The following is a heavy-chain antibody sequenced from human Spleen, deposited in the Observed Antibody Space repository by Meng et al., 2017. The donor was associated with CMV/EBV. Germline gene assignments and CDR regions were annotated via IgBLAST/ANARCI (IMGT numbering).Heavy chain of an antibody. V-gene: IGHV3-21*01. CDR2: ISSSSSYI. J-gene: IGHJ6*02. CDR3: ARDVRAAAAALDYYYYYGMDV. Sequence: GESLKISCAASGFTFSSYSMNWVRQAPGKGLEWVSSISSSSSYIYYADSVKGRFTISRNNAKNSLYLQMNSLRAEDTAVYCCARDVRAAAAALDYYYYYGMDVWGQGTTVTVSS. D-gene: IGHD6-13*01. CDR1: GFTFSSYS.